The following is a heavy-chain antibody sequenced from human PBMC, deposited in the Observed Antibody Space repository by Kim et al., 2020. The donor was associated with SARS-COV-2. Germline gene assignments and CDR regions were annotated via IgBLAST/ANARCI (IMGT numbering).Heavy chain of an antibody. D-gene: IGHD5-12*01. CDR1: GFTFSSYA. CDR3: AKDVTRGNPRGDAMAV. CDR2: ITGSGGNT. Sequence: GGSLRLSCAASGFTFSSYAINWVRQAPGKGLEWVSTITGSGGNTFYADSVKGRFTISRDNSKNTVFLQMNSLRAEDTAVYYCAKDVTRGNPRGDAMAVWG. J-gene: IGHJ6*03. V-gene: IGHV3-23*01.